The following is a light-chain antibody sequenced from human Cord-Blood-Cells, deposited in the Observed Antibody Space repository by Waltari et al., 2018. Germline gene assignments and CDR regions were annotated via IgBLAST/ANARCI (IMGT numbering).Light chain of an antibody. CDR3: SSYTSSSTVV. V-gene: IGLV2-14*01. CDR1: SSDVGGYNY. CDR2: EVS. Sequence: QSALTQPASVSGSPGQSITISCTATSSDVGGYNYVSWSHQHPGKAPKRMIYEVSNRPSGVSNRFSGSKSGNTASLTISGLQAEDEADYYCSSYTSSSTVVFGGGTKLTVL. J-gene: IGLJ2*01.